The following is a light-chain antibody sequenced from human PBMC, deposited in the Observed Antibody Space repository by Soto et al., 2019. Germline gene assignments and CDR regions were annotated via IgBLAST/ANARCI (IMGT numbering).Light chain of an antibody. CDR2: DAS. Sequence: DIQMTQSPSTLSASVGDRVTITCRASQSISSWLAWYQQKPGKAPKLLISDASALAGGVPPRFSGSGSGTDFTLTISSLQPDDFATYSCQQYHKYPFTFGPGTKVDIK. J-gene: IGKJ3*01. CDR3: QQYHKYPFT. CDR1: QSISSW. V-gene: IGKV1-5*01.